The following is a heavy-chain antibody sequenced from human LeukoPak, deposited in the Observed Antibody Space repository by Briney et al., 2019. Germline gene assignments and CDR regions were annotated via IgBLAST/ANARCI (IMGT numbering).Heavy chain of an antibody. J-gene: IGHJ2*01. CDR1: GYTFAGYY. CDR2: INPNSGGT. Sequence: ASVKVSCKASGYTFAGYYIHWVRQAPGQGLEWMGWINPNSGGTNYTQKFQGRVTMTRDTSISTAYMELSGLRSDDTAVYYCARVPYSSSWYGSYWYLDLWGRGTLVTVSS. V-gene: IGHV1-2*02. D-gene: IGHD6-13*01. CDR3: ARVPYSSSWYGSYWYLDL.